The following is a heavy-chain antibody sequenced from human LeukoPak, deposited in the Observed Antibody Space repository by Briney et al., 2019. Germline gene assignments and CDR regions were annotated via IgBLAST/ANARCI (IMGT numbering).Heavy chain of an antibody. CDR2: IYYSGST. Sequence: SETLSLTCTVSGGSISSYYCSWIRQPPGKGLEWIGFIYYSGSTNYNPSLKSRVTILVVTSKTQFSLKLSSVTAADTAVYYWARVGYYDSSGDYKPPVYFDYWGQGTLVTVSS. J-gene: IGHJ4*02. V-gene: IGHV4-59*01. CDR1: GGSISSYY. CDR3: ARVGYYDSSGDYKPPVYFDY. D-gene: IGHD3-22*01.